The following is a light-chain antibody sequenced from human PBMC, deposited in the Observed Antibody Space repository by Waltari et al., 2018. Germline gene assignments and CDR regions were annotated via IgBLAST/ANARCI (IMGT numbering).Light chain of an antibody. V-gene: IGLV2-14*01. CDR2: EVS. CDR1: SRAVYSYNY. J-gene: IGLJ1*01. Sequence: QSALTQPASVSGSPGQSITISCPGTSRAVYSYNYVSWYQQHPGKAPKLMIYEVSNRPSGVSDRFSGSKSGNTASLTISGLQAEDEAVYFCSSYTSSSTLGVFGTGTKVTVL. CDR3: SSYTSSSTLGV.